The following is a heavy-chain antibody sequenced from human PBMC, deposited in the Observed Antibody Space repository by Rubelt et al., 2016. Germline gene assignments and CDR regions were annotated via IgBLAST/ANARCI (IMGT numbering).Heavy chain of an antibody. CDR2: INAGNGNT. Sequence: QVQLVQSGAEVKKPGASVKVSCKASGYTFTSYAMHWVRQAPGQRLEWMGWINAGNGNTKLSREFQGRVTITRDTSASTAYMELGSLRSEDTAVYYCAREHPRDWYFDLWGRGTLVTVSS. CDR3: AREHPRDWYFDL. CDR1: GYTFTSYA. J-gene: IGHJ2*01. V-gene: IGHV1-3*01.